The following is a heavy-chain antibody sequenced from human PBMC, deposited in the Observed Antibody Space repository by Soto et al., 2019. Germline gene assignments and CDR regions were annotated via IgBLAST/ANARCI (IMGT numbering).Heavy chain of an antibody. CDR2: IFYSGIT. J-gene: IGHJ5*02. CDR1: GGSISSYY. V-gene: IGHV4-59*01. CDR3: ARGGAPYNWFDP. D-gene: IGHD3-16*01. Sequence: LSLTCTVSGGSISSYYWSWIRQPPGQGLEWIGYIFYSGITNYNPSLKSRVTISVDTSKNQFSLKLSSVTAADTAVYYCARGGAPYNWFDPWGQGTLVTVSS.